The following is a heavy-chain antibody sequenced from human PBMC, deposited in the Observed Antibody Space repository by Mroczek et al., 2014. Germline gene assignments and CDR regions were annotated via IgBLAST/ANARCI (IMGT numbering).Heavy chain of an antibody. V-gene: IGHV3-30*18. CDR3: AKVYCSSTSCYTSHFDY. J-gene: IGHJ4*02. CDR2: ISYDGSNK. Sequence: VQLVESGGGVVQPGRSLRLSCAASGFTFSSYGMHWVRQAPGKGLEWVAVISYDGSNKYYADSVKGRFTISRDNSKNTLYLQMNSLRAEDTAVYYCAKVYCSSTSCYTSHFDYWGQGTPGHRLL. D-gene: IGHD2-2*02. CDR1: GFTFSSYG.